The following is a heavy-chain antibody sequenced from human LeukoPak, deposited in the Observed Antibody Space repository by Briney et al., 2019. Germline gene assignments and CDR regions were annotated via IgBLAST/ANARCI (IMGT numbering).Heavy chain of an antibody. CDR3: ARENTYGSEYYFDY. CDR2: IIPIFGTA. D-gene: IGHD5-18*01. V-gene: IGHV1-69*05. CDR1: GGTFSSYA. J-gene: IGHJ4*02. Sequence: SVKVSCKASGGTFSSYAISWVRQAPGQGLEWMGGIIPIFGTANYAQKFQGRVTMTRDTSTSTVYMELSSLRSEDTAVYYCARENTYGSEYYFDYWGQGTLVTVSS.